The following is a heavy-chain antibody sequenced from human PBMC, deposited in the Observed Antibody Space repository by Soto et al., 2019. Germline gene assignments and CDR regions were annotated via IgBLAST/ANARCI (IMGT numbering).Heavy chain of an antibody. J-gene: IGHJ6*02. CDR2: TNTHNGNT. CDR3: TREGSAPYYYYAMDA. CDR1: GYTFTTYG. D-gene: IGHD3-10*01. Sequence: ASVKVSCKASGYTFTTYGISWVRQAPGEGLEWLGWTNTHNGNTNYAQNLQGRVFMTADTSTNTAYMELRSLRSDDTAIYYCTREGSAPYYYYAMDAWGQGTTVTVSS. V-gene: IGHV1-18*01.